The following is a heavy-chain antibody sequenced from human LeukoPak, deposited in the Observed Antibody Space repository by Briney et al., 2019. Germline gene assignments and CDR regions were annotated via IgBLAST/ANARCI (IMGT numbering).Heavy chain of an antibody. Sequence: GGSLRLSCAASGFTFSSYWMSWVRQAPGKGLECVANIKQDGSEKHYVDSVKGRFTISRDNAKNSLCPQMNSLRAEDTAVYYCASRIAVAGYNWFDPWGQGTLVTVSS. J-gene: IGHJ5*02. CDR3: ASRIAVAGYNWFDP. CDR1: GFTFSSYW. D-gene: IGHD6-19*01. V-gene: IGHV3-7*01. CDR2: IKQDGSEK.